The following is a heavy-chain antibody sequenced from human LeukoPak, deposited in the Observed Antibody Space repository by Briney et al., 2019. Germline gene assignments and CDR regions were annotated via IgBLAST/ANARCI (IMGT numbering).Heavy chain of an antibody. V-gene: IGHV4-34*01. CDR1: GGSFSGYY. CDR2: INHSGST. J-gene: IGHJ3*02. D-gene: IGHD6-13*01. Sequence: PSETLSLTCAVSGGSFSGYYWSWIRQPPGKGLEWIGEINHSGSTNYNPSLKSRVTISVDTSKNQFSLKLSSVTAADTAVYYCARASSSWYFDAFDIWGQGTMVTVSS. CDR3: ARASSSWYFDAFDI.